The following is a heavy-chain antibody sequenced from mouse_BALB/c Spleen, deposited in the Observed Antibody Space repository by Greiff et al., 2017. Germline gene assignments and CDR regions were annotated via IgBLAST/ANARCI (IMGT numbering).Heavy chain of an antibody. V-gene: IGHV3-5*02. CDR1: GISITTGNYR. CDR3: ARGGRYYYAMDY. Sequence: DVKLQESGPGLVKPSQTVSLTCTVTGISITTGNYRWSWIRQFPGNKLEWIGYIYYSGTITYNPSLTSRTTITRDTSKNQFFLEMNSLTAEDTATYYCARGGRYYYAMDYWGQGTSVTVSS. CDR2: IYYSGTI. J-gene: IGHJ4*01. D-gene: IGHD1-1*01.